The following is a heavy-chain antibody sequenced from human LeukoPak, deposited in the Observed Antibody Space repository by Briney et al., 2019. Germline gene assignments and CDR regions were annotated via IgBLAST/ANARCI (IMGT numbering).Heavy chain of an antibody. D-gene: IGHD6-13*01. J-gene: IGHJ4*02. CDR3: AKTKGYPYYFDY. CDR1: GFTFSSYA. V-gene: IGHV3-23*01. CDR2: ISGRGGST. Sequence: GGSLRLSCVASGFTFSSYAVTWVRQAPGKGLEWVSAISGRGGSTYYGDSVKGRFTISRDNSKNTLYLQMNRLRAEDTAVYSCAKTKGYPYYFDYWGQGILVTVSS.